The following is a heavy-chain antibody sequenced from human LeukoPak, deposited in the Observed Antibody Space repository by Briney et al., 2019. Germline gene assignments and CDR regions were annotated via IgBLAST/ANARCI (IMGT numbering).Heavy chain of an antibody. CDR2: ISAYNGNT. CDR3: ARVRIVGSGSKKYYFDY. D-gene: IGHD6-19*01. V-gene: IGHV1-18*01. CDR1: GYTFTNYG. J-gene: IGHJ4*02. Sequence: ASVKVSCKASGYTFTNYGISWVRQAPGQGLEWMGWISAYNGNTNYAQKLQGRVTMTTDTSTSTAYMELRSLRSDDTAVYYCARVRIVGSGSKKYYFDYWGQGTLVTVSS.